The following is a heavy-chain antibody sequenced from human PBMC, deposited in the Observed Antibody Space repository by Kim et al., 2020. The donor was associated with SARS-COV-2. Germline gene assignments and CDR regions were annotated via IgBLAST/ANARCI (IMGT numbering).Heavy chain of an antibody. V-gene: IGHV3-30*18. Sequence: GGSLRLSCAGSRFTFSSYGMHWVRQAPGKGLEWVAIISYDGSNEYYADSVKGRFIISRDNSKNTLYLQRNSLRAEDTAVYYCAKNRYSGTFYGPLGSLGHRRLVTLSS. CDR3: AKNRYSGTFYGPLGS. J-gene: IGHJ5*01. CDR1: RFTFSSYG. D-gene: IGHD5-12*01. CDR2: ISYDGSNE.